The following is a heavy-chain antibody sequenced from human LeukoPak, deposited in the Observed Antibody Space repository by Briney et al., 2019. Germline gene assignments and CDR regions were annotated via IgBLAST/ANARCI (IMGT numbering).Heavy chain of an antibody. CDR3: ARELVAVSDTVGDF. D-gene: IGHD6-19*01. V-gene: IGHV3-21*01. CDR2: ISSSSNYI. J-gene: IGHJ4*02. Sequence: TGGSLRLSCAASGFTFSIYSMTWVRQAPGKGLEWVSSISSSSNYINHADSVKGRFTISRDNAKNSLYLQMNSLRAEDTAVYYCARELVAVSDTVGDFWGQGTLVTVSS. CDR1: GFTFSIYS.